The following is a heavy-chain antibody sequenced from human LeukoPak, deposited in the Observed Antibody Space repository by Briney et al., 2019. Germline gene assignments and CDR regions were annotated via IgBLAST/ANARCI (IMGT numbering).Heavy chain of an antibody. Sequence: GGSLRLSCAASGFTFSSYAMSWVRQAPGKGLEWVSAISGSGGSTCYADSVKGRFTISRDNSKNTLYLQMNSLRAEDTAVYYCAKDPGDTYYYGSGGDAFDIWGQGTMVTVSS. D-gene: IGHD3-10*01. CDR1: GFTFSSYA. CDR3: AKDPGDTYYYGSGGDAFDI. CDR2: ISGSGGST. J-gene: IGHJ3*02. V-gene: IGHV3-23*01.